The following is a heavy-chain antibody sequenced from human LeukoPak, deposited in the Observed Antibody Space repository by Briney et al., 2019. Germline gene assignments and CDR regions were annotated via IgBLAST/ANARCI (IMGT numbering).Heavy chain of an antibody. CDR2: INSDGSST. CDR1: GFTFSNYW. CDR3: AGGWYLGDH. J-gene: IGHJ4*02. V-gene: IGHV3-74*01. D-gene: IGHD6-19*01. Sequence: PGGSLRLSCAASGFTFSNYWMHWVRQAPGKGLVWVSRINSDGSSTNYADSVKGRFTISRDNAKNTLYLQMNSLGVEDTAVYYCAGGWYLGDHWGQGTPVTVSS.